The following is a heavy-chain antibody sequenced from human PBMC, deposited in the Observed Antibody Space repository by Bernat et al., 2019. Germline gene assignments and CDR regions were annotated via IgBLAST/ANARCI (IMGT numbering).Heavy chain of an antibody. CDR2: IKQDGSEK. Sequence: EVQLVESGGGLVQPGGSLRLSCAASGSTFSSYGMSWVRQAPGKGLEWVANIKQDGSEKYYVDSVKGRFTISRDNATNSLYLQMNSLRAEDTAVYYCARDSGYDYIWGSYRSGSNFDYWGQGTLVTVSS. CDR3: ARDSGYDYIWGSYRSGSNFDY. V-gene: IGHV3-7*03. J-gene: IGHJ4*02. CDR1: GSTFSSYG. D-gene: IGHD3-16*02.